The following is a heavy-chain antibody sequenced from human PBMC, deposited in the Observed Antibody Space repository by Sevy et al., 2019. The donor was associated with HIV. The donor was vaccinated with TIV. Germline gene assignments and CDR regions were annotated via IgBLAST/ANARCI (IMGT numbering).Heavy chain of an antibody. CDR2: IKADGSES. D-gene: IGHD2-2*01. CDR3: ARVIVAVAGGNDYFDY. Sequence: GGSLRLSCLVSGFTFSSSWMIWARQAPGKGLERVANIKADGSESYYVDTVKGRFTISRDNAKNSLFLQMDGLRAEDTAVYYCARVIVAVAGGNDYFDYWGQGILVTVSS. CDR1: GFTFSSSW. V-gene: IGHV3-7*04. J-gene: IGHJ4*02.